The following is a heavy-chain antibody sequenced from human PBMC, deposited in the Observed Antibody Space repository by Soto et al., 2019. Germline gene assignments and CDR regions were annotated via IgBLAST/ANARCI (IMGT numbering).Heavy chain of an antibody. Sequence: EVQLVESGGGLVKPGGSLRLSCAASGFTFSSYSMNWVRQAPGKGLEWVSSISSSSSYIYYADSVKGRFTISRDNAKNSLYLQMNSLRAEDTAVYYCASEGALWFGESGLSRIDYWGQGTLVTVSS. D-gene: IGHD3-10*01. CDR1: GFTFSSYS. CDR2: ISSSSSYI. CDR3: ASEGALWFGESGLSRIDY. V-gene: IGHV3-21*01. J-gene: IGHJ4*02.